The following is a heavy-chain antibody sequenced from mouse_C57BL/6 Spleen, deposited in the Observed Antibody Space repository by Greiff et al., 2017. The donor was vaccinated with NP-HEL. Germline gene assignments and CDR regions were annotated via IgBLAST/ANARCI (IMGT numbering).Heavy chain of an antibody. D-gene: IGHD2-5*01. CDR1: GYTFTDYY. J-gene: IGHJ2*01. CDR3: ARSTTYYSNHYFDY. CDR2: INPNNGGT. V-gene: IGHV1-26*01. Sequence: VQLQQSGPELVKPGASVKISCKASGYTFTDYYMNWVKQSHGKSLEWIGDINPNNGGTSYNQKFKGKATLTVDKSSSTAYMELRSLTSEDSAVYYCARSTTYYSNHYFDYWGQGTTLTVSS.